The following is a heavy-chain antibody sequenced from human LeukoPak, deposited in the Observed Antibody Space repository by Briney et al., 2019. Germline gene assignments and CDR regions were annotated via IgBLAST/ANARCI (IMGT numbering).Heavy chain of an antibody. D-gene: IGHD6-19*01. CDR1: GFTFDDYA. CDR3: AKDYSSGWYGGWGAYAFDI. Sequence: PGRSLRLSCAASGFTFDDYAMHWVRQAPGKGLEWVSGISWNSGSIGYADSVKGRFTISRDNAMNSLYLQMNSLRAEDTALYYCAKDYSSGWYGGWGAYAFDIWGQGTMVTVSS. J-gene: IGHJ3*02. CDR2: ISWNSGSI. V-gene: IGHV3-9*01.